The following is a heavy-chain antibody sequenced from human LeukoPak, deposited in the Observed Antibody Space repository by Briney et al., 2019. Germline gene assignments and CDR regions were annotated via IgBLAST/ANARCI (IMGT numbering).Heavy chain of an antibody. CDR1: GDSISTYY. CDR2: IYFSGST. J-gene: IGHJ5*02. CDR3: ARHEGGGWSDP. V-gene: IGHV4-59*08. D-gene: IGHD3-10*01. Sequence: SETLSLTCTVSGDSISTYYWSWIRQPPGKGLEWIGYIYFSGSTNYNPSLKSRVTISVDTSKNQFSLKLNSVTATDTAVYYCARHEGGGWSDPWGQGTLVTVSS.